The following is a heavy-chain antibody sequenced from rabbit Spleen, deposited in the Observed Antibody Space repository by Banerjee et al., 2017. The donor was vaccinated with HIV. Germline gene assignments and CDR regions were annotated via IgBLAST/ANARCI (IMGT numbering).Heavy chain of an antibody. CDR2: IDTGSSGFT. J-gene: IGHJ3*01. CDR1: GVSFSSSSY. V-gene: IGHV1S40*01. D-gene: IGHD1-1*01. Sequence: QSLEESGGDLVKPGASLTLTCTASGVSFSSSSYMCWVRQAPGKWLEWIACIDTGSSGFTYFATWAKGRFTCSKTSSTTVTLQMTRLTAADTATYFCARDTSSSFSSYGMDLWGQGTLVTVS. CDR3: ARDTSSSFSSYGMDL.